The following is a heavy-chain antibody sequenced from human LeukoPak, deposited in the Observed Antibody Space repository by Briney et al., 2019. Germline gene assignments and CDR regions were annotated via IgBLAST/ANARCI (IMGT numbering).Heavy chain of an antibody. CDR3: ARGDYYDSSGYLDY. CDR2: ISYDGSNK. D-gene: IGHD3-22*01. CDR1: GFTFSSYA. J-gene: IGHJ4*02. Sequence: GRSLRLSCAASGFTFSSYAMHWVRQAPGKGLEWVAAISYDGSNKYYADSVKGRFTISRDNSKNTLYLQMNSLRAEDTAVYYCARGDYYDSSGYLDYWGQGTLVTDSS. V-gene: IGHV3-30*04.